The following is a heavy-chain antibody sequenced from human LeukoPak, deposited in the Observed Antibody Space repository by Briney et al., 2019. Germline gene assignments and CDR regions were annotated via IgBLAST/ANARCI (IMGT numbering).Heavy chain of an antibody. J-gene: IGHJ4*02. V-gene: IGHV4-34*01. CDR1: GGSISSYY. CDR2: INHSGGT. CDR3: ARAPTRDGYNSDY. D-gene: IGHD5-24*01. Sequence: SSETLSLTCTVSGGSISSYYWSWIRQPPGKGLEWIGEINHSGGTNYNPSLKSRVTISVDTSKNQFSLKLNSVTAADTAVYYCARAPTRDGYNSDYWGQGTLVTVSS.